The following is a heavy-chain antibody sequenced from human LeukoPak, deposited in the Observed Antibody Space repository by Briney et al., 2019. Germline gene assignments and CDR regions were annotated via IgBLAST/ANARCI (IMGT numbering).Heavy chain of an antibody. CDR1: GFTFVDYG. Sequence: PGGSLGLSCAASGFTFVDYGMSWVRQAPGKGLEGVSGINWNGGSTGYADSVKGRFTISRDNSKNTLYLQMNSLRAEDTAVYYCAKGVNYYGSGSYYSYFDYWGQGTLVTVSS. J-gene: IGHJ4*02. CDR3: AKGVNYYGSGSYYSYFDY. CDR2: INWNGGST. D-gene: IGHD3-10*01. V-gene: IGHV3-20*04.